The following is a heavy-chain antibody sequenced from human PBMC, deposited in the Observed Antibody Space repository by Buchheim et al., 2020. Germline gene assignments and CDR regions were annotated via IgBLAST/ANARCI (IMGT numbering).Heavy chain of an antibody. CDR2: INHSGST. Sequence: QVQLQQWGAGLLKPSETLSLTCAVYGGSFSGYYWSWIRQPPGKGLEWIGEINHSGSTNYNPSLKSRVTISVDTSKNQFSLKLSSVTAADTAVYYCARGKSRCIAAAGTPRPATARSGSTCMDVWGQGTT. D-gene: IGHD6-13*01. CDR1: GGSFSGYY. CDR3: ARGKSRCIAAAGTPRPATARSGSTCMDV. V-gene: IGHV4-34*01. J-gene: IGHJ6*02.